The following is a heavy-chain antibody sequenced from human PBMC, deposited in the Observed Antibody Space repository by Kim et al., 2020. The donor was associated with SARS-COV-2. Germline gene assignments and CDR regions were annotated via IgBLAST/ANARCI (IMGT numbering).Heavy chain of an antibody. Sequence: ASVKVSCKTSGYNFPDYYIHWVRQAPGQGLEWMGWINPNSGDTIYAQKFQGRVAMTRDTSIGTAYMELSRLRSDDTALYNSAREEIHYSSSLDYWGQGTLVTVSS. CDR2: INPNSGDT. CDR3: AREEIHYSSSLDY. D-gene: IGHD6-6*01. V-gene: IGHV1-2*02. J-gene: IGHJ4*02. CDR1: GYNFPDYY.